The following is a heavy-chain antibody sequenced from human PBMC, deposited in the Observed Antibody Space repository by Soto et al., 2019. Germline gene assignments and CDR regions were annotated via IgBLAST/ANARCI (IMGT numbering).Heavy chain of an antibody. D-gene: IGHD3-9*01. CDR3: ARDPAILTGYHDSDYYYGMDV. V-gene: IGHV3-30*15. J-gene: IGHJ6*02. CDR2: ISFDESNK. CDR1: GFTFSSYT. Sequence: HPGGSLRLSCAASGFTFSSYTMHWVRQAPGKGLEWVALISFDESNKYYGDSVKGRFTISRDTSKSTLYLQMSSLRAEDSAVYYCARDPAILTGYHDSDYYYGMDVWGQGTTVTVSS.